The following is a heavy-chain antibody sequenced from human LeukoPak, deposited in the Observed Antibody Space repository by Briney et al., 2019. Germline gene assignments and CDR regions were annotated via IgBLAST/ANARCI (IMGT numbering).Heavy chain of an antibody. CDR1: GGSISSSSYY. D-gene: IGHD6-13*01. V-gene: IGHV4-39*07. CDR2: INHSGST. J-gene: IGHJ3*02. CDR3: ARDRLYSSSWYQRSHSDAFDI. Sequence: SETLSLTCTVSGGSISSSSYYWGWIRQPPGKGLEWIGEINHSGSTNYNPSLKSRVTISVDTSKNQFSLKLSSVTAADTAVYYCARDRLYSSSWYQRSHSDAFDIWGQGTMVTVSS.